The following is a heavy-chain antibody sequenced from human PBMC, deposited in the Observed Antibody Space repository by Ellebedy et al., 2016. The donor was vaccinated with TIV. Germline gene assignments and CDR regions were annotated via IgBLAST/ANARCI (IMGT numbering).Heavy chain of an antibody. CDR2: ISSHGMTT. Sequence: GESLKISCAASGFTFNNYAVHWVRQAPGKGLEWVAVISSHGMTTYYADSVKGRFTISRDNSNNSLYLQMNSLRAEDTAVYFCTKEGAVAGAPAYLAYDYWGQGTLVTVSS. D-gene: IGHD6-19*01. CDR1: GFTFNNYA. V-gene: IGHV3-30*04. CDR3: TKEGAVAGAPAYLAYDY. J-gene: IGHJ4*02.